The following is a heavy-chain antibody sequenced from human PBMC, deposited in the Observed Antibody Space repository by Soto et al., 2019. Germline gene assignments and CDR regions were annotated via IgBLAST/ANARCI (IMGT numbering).Heavy chain of an antibody. V-gene: IGHV3-48*03. CDR1: GFTFSNSE. Sequence: GGSLRLSCVGSGFTFSNSEINWVRQAPGKGLEWISYIRHSAHIYYADAVKGRFTIYRDNAKNSVYLQMNSLRAEDTAIYYCAQNGQWLATPPVAWGQGSLVTV. CDR3: AQNGQWLATPPVA. J-gene: IGHJ4*02. CDR2: IRHSAHI. D-gene: IGHD6-19*01.